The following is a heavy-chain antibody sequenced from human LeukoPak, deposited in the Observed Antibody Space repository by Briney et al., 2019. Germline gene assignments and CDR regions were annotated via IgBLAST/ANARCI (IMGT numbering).Heavy chain of an antibody. Sequence: GGSLRLSCAASGFTFSSYAMSWVRQAPGKGLEWVSTLSGSGASTPYADSVKGRFTISRDNSKNTLYLQMNSLRAEDTARYYCAKQKGYCSGGSCYYSDYWGQGTLVTVSS. D-gene: IGHD2-15*01. CDR2: LSGSGAST. J-gene: IGHJ4*02. V-gene: IGHV3-23*01. CDR3: AKQKGYCSGGSCYYSDY. CDR1: GFTFSSYA.